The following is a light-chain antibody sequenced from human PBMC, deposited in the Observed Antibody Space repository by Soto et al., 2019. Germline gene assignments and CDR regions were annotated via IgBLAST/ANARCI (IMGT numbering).Light chain of an antibody. CDR2: DTS. J-gene: IGKJ4*01. CDR3: QQFGGSPQVS. CDR1: QSVSSSY. V-gene: IGKV3-20*01. Sequence: EIVLTQSPGTLSLSPGERATLSCRASQSVSSSYLTWYQQKPGQAPRLLIYDTSTRATGIPDRFSGSGNGTDFTLTINRLEPEDFAVYYCQQFGGSPQVSFGGGTKVEIK.